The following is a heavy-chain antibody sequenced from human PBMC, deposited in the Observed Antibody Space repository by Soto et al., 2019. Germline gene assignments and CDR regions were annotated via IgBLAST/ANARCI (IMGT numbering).Heavy chain of an antibody. Sequence: QVQLVQSGAEVKKPGASVKVSCKASGYTFTSYGISWVRQAPGQGLEWMGWISAYNGNTNYAQKLQGRVTMTTDTSTSTAYMEMRSLRSDDTAVYYCARDVGITMVRGVPGASDYWGQGTLVTVSS. CDR1: GYTFTSYG. D-gene: IGHD3-10*01. J-gene: IGHJ4*02. CDR3: ARDVGITMVRGVPGASDY. CDR2: ISAYNGNT. V-gene: IGHV1-18*01.